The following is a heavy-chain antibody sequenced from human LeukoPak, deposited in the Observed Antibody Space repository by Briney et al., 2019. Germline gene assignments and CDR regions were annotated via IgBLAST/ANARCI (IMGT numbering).Heavy chain of an antibody. CDR2: IYPGDSDT. CDR3: ARPENFDGSQTDY. D-gene: IGHD3-10*01. Sequence: HGESLKISCKASGYSFTSQWVGWVRQMPGKGLEWMGIIYPGDSDTRYSPSFQGQVTISADKSISTAYLQWSSLKASDTAMYYCARPENFDGSQTDYWGQGTLVTVSS. CDR1: GYSFTSQW. V-gene: IGHV5-51*01. J-gene: IGHJ4*02.